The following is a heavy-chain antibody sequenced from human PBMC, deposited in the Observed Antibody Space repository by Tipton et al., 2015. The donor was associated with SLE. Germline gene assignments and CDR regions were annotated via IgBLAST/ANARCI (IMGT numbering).Heavy chain of an antibody. J-gene: IGHJ4*02. CDR3: ARHQGWSGFDY. V-gene: IGHV5-10-1*01. Sequence: GHVTISADKSISTVYLQWSSLKASDTAMYYCARHQGWSGFDYWGQGTLVTVSS. D-gene: IGHD6-19*01.